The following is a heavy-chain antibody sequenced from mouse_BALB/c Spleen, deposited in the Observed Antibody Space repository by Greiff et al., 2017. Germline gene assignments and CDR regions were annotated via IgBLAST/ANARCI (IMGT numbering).Heavy chain of an antibody. CDR1: GYTFTDYA. J-gene: IGHJ4*01. CDR3: ARKDYGSSYHYAMDY. D-gene: IGHD1-1*01. V-gene: IGHV1-67*01. Sequence: QVQLKESGPELVRPGVSVKISCKGSGYTFTDYAMHWVKQSHAKSLEWIGVISTYYGNTNYNQKFKGKATMTVDKSSSTAYMELARLTSDDSAIYYCARKDYGSSYHYAMDYWGQGTSVTVSS. CDR2: ISTYYGNT.